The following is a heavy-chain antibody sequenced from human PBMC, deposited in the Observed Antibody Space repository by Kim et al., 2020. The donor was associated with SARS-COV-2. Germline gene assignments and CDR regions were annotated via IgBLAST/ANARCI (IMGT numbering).Heavy chain of an antibody. Sequence: GGSLRLSCAASGFTFSSYAMHWVRQAPGKGLEWVAVIWYDGSNKYYADSVKGRFTISRDNSKNTLYLQMNSLRAEDTAVYYCAKDRIVGVTGWYFDLWGRGTLVTVSS. V-gene: IGHV3-33*06. CDR2: IWYDGSNK. J-gene: IGHJ2*01. CDR3: AKDRIVGVTGWYFDL. D-gene: IGHD2-21*02. CDR1: GFTFSSYA.